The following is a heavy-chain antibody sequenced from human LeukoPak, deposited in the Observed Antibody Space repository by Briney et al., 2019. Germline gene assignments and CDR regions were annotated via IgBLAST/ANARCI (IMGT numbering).Heavy chain of an antibody. D-gene: IGHD3-22*01. J-gene: IGHJ4*02. CDR2: ISYDGRKM. CDR3: TRDYYDSSGYYYLPDY. CDR1: GFTFSDYG. Sequence: GRSLRLSCVASGFTFSDYGIHWVRQAPGKGLEWVAVISYDGRKMKYADSVKGRFIISRDNSKDTLSLHMNTLRTEDTAVYYCTRDYYDSSGYYYLPDYWGQGTLVTVSS. V-gene: IGHV3-30*03.